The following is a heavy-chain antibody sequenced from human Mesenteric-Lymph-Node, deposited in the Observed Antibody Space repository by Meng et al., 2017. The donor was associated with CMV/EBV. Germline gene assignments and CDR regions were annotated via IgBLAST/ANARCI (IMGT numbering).Heavy chain of an antibody. CDR2: MFHRGST. J-gene: IGHJ6*02. Sequence: SETLSLTCTVSGSSISSGYYWGWIRQPPGKGLEWIGSMFHRGSTYYNPSLKSRVTISVDTSKNQFSLKLSSVTAADTAVYYCARGVNYYYYGMDVWGQGTTVTVSS. D-gene: IGHD2-21*01. CDR1: GSSISSGYY. CDR3: ARGVNYYYYGMDV. V-gene: IGHV4-38-2*02.